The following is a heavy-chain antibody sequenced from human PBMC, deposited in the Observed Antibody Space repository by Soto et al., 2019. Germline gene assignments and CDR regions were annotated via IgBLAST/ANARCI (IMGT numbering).Heavy chain of an antibody. CDR3: AADATAWQQMVPYDY. D-gene: IGHD2-8*01. CDR2: IAVGSGYT. V-gene: IGHV1-58*01. J-gene: IGHJ4*02. Sequence: GASVKVSCKASGFTFTSSAFQWVRQARGQRLEWIGWIAVGSGYTNYAQRSQDRVTLTRDMSTATTYMELSRLTSEDTAIYYCAADATAWQQMVPYDYRGKGTLVTVSS. CDR1: GFTFTSSA.